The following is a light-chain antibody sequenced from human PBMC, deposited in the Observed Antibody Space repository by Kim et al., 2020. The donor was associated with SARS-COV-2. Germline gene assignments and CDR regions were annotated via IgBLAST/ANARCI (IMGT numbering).Light chain of an antibody. J-gene: IGKJ5*01. Sequence: DIVMTQSPATLSVSSGERVTLSCRASQSVGTNLAWYQQKPGQAPRLLIFDTFTRVTGIPARFSGSGSGTEFTLTIGSLQSEDFAVYYCQQHNKWPPTFGQGTRLEIK. CDR1: QSVGTN. CDR2: DTF. CDR3: QQHNKWPPT. V-gene: IGKV3-15*01.